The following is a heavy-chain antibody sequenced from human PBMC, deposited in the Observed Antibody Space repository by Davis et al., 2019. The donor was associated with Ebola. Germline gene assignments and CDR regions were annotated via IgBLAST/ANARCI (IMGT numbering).Heavy chain of an antibody. Sequence: ASVKVSCKASGYTFNTYGISWVRQAPGQGLEWMGWINTYFGDTNYAQRFRGRVTMTADTSTSTAYIELGNLRFDDTALYFCARDPKNYYYAMDVWGQGTTVTVSS. V-gene: IGHV1-18*01. CDR1: GYTFNTYG. J-gene: IGHJ6*02. CDR2: INTYFGDT. CDR3: ARDPKNYYYAMDV.